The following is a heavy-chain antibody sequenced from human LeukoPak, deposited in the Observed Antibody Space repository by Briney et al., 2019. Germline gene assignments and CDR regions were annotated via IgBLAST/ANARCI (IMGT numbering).Heavy chain of an antibody. J-gene: IGHJ4*02. CDR3: AREGEMATSAFDY. CDR1: GGSISSYY. V-gene: IGHV4-59*01. CDR2: IYYSGST. D-gene: IGHD5-24*01. Sequence: SETLSLTCTVSGGSISSYYWSWIRQPPGKGLEWIGYIYYSGSTNYIHSLKSRVTISVDTSKNQFSLKLSSVTAADTAVYYCAREGEMATSAFDYWGQGTLVTVSS.